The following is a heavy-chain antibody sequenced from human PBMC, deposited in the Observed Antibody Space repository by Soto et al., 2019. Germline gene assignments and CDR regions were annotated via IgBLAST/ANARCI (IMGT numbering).Heavy chain of an antibody. CDR1: GFAFSSYW. CDR2: IKEAGSEK. CDR3: ARYDDGINWFDT. J-gene: IGHJ5*02. V-gene: IGHV3-7*01. Sequence: EVQLVESGGGLVQPGGSLRLSCAASGFAFSSYWIAWVRQAPGKGLEWVANIKEAGSEKYYVDSVKGRFTISRDNAKKSLDLQLNTLRAEDTAVYYCARYDDGINWFDTWGQGTLVTVSS. D-gene: IGHD1-1*01.